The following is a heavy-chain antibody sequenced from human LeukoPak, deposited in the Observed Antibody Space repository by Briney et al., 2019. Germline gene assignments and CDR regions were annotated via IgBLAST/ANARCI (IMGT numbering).Heavy chain of an antibody. Sequence: GGSLRLSCAASGFTFSSYGMHWVRQAPGKGLEWVAFIRYDGSNKYYADSVKGRFTISRDNSKNTLYLQMNSLRAEDTAVYYCAKDRERDSSGYMRDFDYWGQGTLVTVSS. CDR2: IRYDGSNK. J-gene: IGHJ4*02. D-gene: IGHD3-22*01. CDR1: GFTFSSYG. V-gene: IGHV3-30*02. CDR3: AKDRERDSSGYMRDFDY.